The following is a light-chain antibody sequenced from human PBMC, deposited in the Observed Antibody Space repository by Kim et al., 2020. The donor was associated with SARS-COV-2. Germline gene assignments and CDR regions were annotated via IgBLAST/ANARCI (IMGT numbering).Light chain of an antibody. CDR2: LGS. V-gene: IGKV1-5*01. Sequence: ARSASVGYTVNITCRASQSITSGLAWYQHKPGKVPKLLIYLGSNLDNGVPSRFSGSASGTQFTLTISSLQPDDFATYYCQQHNGYFGGGTKVDIK. CDR1: QSITSG. J-gene: IGKJ4*01. CDR3: QQHNGY.